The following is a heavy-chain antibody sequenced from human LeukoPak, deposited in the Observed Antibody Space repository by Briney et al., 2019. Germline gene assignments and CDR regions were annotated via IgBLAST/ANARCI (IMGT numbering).Heavy chain of an antibody. V-gene: IGHV3-21*01. CDR1: GFTFSSYS. CDR3: ARVGAAAGYDY. CDR2: ISSSSSYI. J-gene: IGHJ4*02. D-gene: IGHD6-13*01. Sequence: GGSLRLSCAASGFTFSSYSMNWVRQAPGKGLEWVSSISSSSSYIYYADSVKGRFTISRDNAKNSLYLQMNSLRAEDTAVYYCARVGAAAGYDYWAREPWSPSPQ.